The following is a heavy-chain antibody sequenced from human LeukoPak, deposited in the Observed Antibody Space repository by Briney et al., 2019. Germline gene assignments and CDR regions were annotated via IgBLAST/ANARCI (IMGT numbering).Heavy chain of an antibody. CDR1: GFTFSTYW. V-gene: IGHV3-15*01. CDR2: IKSKTDGGTT. D-gene: IGHD5-18*01. CDR3: STLPYSYGSYFDY. Sequence: GGSLRLSCAASGFTFSTYWMSWVRQAPGKGLEWVGRIKSKTDGGTTDYAAPVKGRFTISRDDSKNTLYLQMNSLKTEDTAVYYCSTLPYSYGSYFDYWSQGTLVTVSS. J-gene: IGHJ4*02.